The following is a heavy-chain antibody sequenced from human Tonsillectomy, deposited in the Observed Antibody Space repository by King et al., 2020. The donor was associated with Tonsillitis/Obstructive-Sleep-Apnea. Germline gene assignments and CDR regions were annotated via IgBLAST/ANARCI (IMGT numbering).Heavy chain of an antibody. D-gene: IGHD3-3*01. CDR3: ARDAGWSGYASRDFDY. CDR2: ISYDGTNK. CDR1: GFTFSSYA. Sequence: VQLVESGGGVVQPGRSLRLSCAASGFTFSSYAMHWVRQAPGKGLEWVAVISYDGTNKYYADSVKGRFTISRDNSKNTLYLQMNSLRAEDTAVFYCARDAGWSGYASRDFDYWGQGTLVTVSS. V-gene: IGHV3-30*04. J-gene: IGHJ4*02.